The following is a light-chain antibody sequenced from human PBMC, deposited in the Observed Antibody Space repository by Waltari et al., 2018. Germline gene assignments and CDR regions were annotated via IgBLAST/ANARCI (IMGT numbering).Light chain of an antibody. CDR3: NSRDSSGYYVV. Sequence: SSELTQDPAVSVALGQTVRITCQGDSISTESAAWYQQKPGQAPVLVIYGKNNRPSGIPDRFSGSRSGNTASWTITGSQAEDEADYYCNSRDSSGYYVVFGGGTKLTVL. CDR1: SISTES. J-gene: IGLJ2*01. CDR2: GKN. V-gene: IGLV3-19*01.